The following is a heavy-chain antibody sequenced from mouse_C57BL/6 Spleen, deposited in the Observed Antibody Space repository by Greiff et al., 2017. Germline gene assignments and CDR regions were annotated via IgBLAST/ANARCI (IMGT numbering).Heavy chain of an antibody. Sequence: VQLQQPGTELVKPGASVKLSCKASASTFPSYWMHWVKQRPGQGLGGIGNINPSKGGTNYNEKFKSKATLTVDKSSSTAYMQLSSLTSEDSAVYYCARYGSSYEDWYFDVWGTGTTVTVSS. CDR3: ARYGSSYEDWYFDV. V-gene: IGHV1-53*01. D-gene: IGHD1-1*01. J-gene: IGHJ1*03. CDR1: ASTFPSYW. CDR2: INPSKGGT.